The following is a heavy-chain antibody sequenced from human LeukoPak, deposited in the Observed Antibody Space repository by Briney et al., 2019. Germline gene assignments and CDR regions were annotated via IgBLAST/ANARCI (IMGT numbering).Heavy chain of an antibody. CDR3: ARHVPLWWLSHFDY. V-gene: IGHV4-39*01. D-gene: IGHD2-21*01. CDR1: GGSISSSSYY. CDR2: IYYSGST. Sequence: PSQTLSPTCTVSGGSISSSSYYWGWIRQPPGKGLEWIGSIYYSGSTYYNPSLKSRVTISVDTSKNQFSLKLSSVTAADTAVYYCARHVPLWWLSHFDYWGQGTLVTVSS. J-gene: IGHJ4*02.